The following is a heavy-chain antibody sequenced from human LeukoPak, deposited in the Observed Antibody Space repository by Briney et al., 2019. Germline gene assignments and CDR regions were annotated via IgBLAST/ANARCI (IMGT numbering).Heavy chain of an antibody. CDR2: IYNSGST. Sequence: PSETLSLTCTVSGGSIRSSSYYWGWIRQPPGKGLEWIGSIYNSGSTYYNPSLKSRVTISVDTCKNQFSLKLSSVTAADTAVYYCVVITTTTLDYWGQGTLVTVSS. J-gene: IGHJ4*02. CDR1: GGSIRSSSYY. V-gene: IGHV4-39*01. CDR3: VVITTTTLDY. D-gene: IGHD3-22*01.